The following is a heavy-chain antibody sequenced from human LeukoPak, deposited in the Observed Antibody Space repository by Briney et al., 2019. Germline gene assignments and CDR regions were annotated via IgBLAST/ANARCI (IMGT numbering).Heavy chain of an antibody. V-gene: IGHV4-34*01. CDR3: ARGGREFGYDSSGDDY. Sequence: SGTLSLTCAVYGGSFSGYYWSWIRQPPGKGLEWIGEINHSGSTNYNPSLKSRVTISVDTSKNQFSLKLSSVTAADTAVYYCARGGREFGYDSSGDDYWGQGTLVTVSS. CDR1: GGSFSGYY. D-gene: IGHD3-22*01. CDR2: INHSGST. J-gene: IGHJ4*02.